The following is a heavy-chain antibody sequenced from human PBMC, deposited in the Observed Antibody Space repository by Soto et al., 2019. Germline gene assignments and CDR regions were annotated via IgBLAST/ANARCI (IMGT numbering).Heavy chain of an antibody. J-gene: IGHJ4*02. D-gene: IGHD4-4*01. CDR1: GDTLSSSGVA. CDR2: TYYTSQWYN. CDR3: ARGRVSAFDY. V-gene: IGHV6-1*01. Sequence: QVQLQESGPGLVQPSQTLSLTCAVSGDTLSSSGVAWNWLRQSPSRGLEWLGRTYYTSQWYNDYATSVQSRININPDTSQNQFSLQLNSVTPDDTAVYYCARGRVSAFDYWGQGTLVTVSS.